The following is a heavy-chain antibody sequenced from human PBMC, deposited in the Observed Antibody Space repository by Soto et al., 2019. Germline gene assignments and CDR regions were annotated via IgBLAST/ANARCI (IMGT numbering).Heavy chain of an antibody. V-gene: IGHV3-23*01. CDR3: AIGFGDYQHY. CDR2: ISGGGDRT. Sequence: EVQLLESGGTLIRRGGSLRLSCAASGFTFSSYVMSWVCQAPGKGLEYVSIISGGGDRTYYANSVKGRFTMSRDNSKNTLYMQMSSLRAEDTAVYSCAIGFGDYQHYWGQGTLVTVSS. D-gene: IGHD3-10*01. J-gene: IGHJ4*02. CDR1: GFTFSSYV.